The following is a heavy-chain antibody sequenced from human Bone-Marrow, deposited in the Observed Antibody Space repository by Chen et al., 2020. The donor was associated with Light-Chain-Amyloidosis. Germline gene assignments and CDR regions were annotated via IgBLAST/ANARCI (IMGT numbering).Heavy chain of an antibody. CDR2: ISYDGSNK. Sequence: QVQLVESGGGVVQPGRSLRLSCAASGFTFSSYGTHWVRQAPGKGLEWVAVISYDGSNKYYADSVKGRFTISRDNSKNTLYLQMNSLRAEDTAVYYCAKGTTFDYWGQGTLVTVSS. D-gene: IGHD2-2*01. CDR3: AKGTTFDY. V-gene: IGHV3-30*18. J-gene: IGHJ4*02. CDR1: GFTFSSYG.